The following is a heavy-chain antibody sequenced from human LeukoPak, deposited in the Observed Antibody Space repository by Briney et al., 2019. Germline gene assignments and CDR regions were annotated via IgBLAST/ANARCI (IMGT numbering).Heavy chain of an antibody. CDR2: IWYDGSNK. Sequence: PGGSLRLSCAASGCTFSSYGMHWVRQAPGKGLEWVAVIWYDGSNKYYADSVKGRFTISRDNSKNTLYLQMNSLRAEDTAVYYCARDVAAMGDYFDYWGQGTLVTVSS. CDR3: ARDVAAMGDYFDY. CDR1: GCTFSSYG. D-gene: IGHD5-18*01. V-gene: IGHV3-33*01. J-gene: IGHJ4*02.